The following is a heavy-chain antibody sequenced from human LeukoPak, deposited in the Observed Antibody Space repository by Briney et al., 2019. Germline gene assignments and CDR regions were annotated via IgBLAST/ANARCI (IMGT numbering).Heavy chain of an antibody. CDR2: ISSSSSTI. CDR1: GFTFSSYS. Sequence: GGSLRLSCAASGFTFSSYSMNWVRQAPGKGLEWVSYISSSSSTIYYADSVKGRFTISRNNAKNSLYLQMNSLRAEDTVVYYCARARIRNPPNWFDPWGQGTLVTVSS. V-gene: IGHV3-48*01. CDR3: ARARIRNPPNWFDP. D-gene: IGHD1-14*01. J-gene: IGHJ5*02.